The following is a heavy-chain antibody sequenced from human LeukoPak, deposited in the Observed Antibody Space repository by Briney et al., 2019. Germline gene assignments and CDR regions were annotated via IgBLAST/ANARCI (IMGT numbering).Heavy chain of an antibody. V-gene: IGHV6-1*01. D-gene: IGHD1-7*01. CDR2: TYYGAKWFN. Sequence: SQTLSLTCDISGDSVSSSGVAWNWIRQSPSRGLEWLGRTYYGAKWFNEYSVSMRGRATIDPDASNNHFSLQVNSMTPEDTAMYYCARGKNSAFDIWSQGTMVTVSS. J-gene: IGHJ3*02. CDR3: ARGKNSAFDI. CDR1: GDSVSSSGVA.